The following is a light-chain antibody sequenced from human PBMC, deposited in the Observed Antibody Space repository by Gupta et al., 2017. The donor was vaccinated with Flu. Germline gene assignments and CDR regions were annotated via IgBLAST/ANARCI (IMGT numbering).Light chain of an antibody. CDR1: SSDVGGYDY. V-gene: IGLV2-14*01. CDR2: EVT. CDR3: SSYTSSSTYV. J-gene: IGLJ1*01. Sequence: QSALTQPASVSGSPGQSITISCTGTSSDVGGYDYVSWYQQHPVKAPKLMIFEVTNRPSGVSNRFSGSKSAHTASLTISGLQAEDEADYYCSSYTSSSTYVFGTGIKVTVL.